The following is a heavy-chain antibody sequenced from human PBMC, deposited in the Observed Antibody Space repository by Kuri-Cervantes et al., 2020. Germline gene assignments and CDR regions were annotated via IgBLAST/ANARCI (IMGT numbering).Heavy chain of an antibody. D-gene: IGHD6-19*01. V-gene: IGHV3-30*04. J-gene: IGHJ4*02. CDR3: AKAHSSGWYYFDY. CDR2: ISYDGSTK. Sequence: GGSLRLSCAASGFTFSRYAMHWVRQAPGKGLEWVAVISYDGSTKYYADSVKGRFTISRDNSKNKLYLQMHSPRPEDMAVYYCAKAHSSGWYYFDYWGQGTLVTVSS. CDR1: GFTFSRYA.